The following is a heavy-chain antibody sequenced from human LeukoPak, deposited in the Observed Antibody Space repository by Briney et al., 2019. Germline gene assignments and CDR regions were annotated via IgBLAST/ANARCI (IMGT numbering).Heavy chain of an antibody. Sequence: PGGSLRLSCAASGFTVSSNYMSWARQAPGKGLEWVSVIYSGGSTYYADSVKGRFTISRDNSKSTLYIQMNSLRAEDTAVYYCARVTGYMIEDYFDYWGQGTLVTVSS. CDR1: GFTVSSNY. CDR2: IYSGGST. CDR3: ARVTGYMIEDYFDY. J-gene: IGHJ4*02. V-gene: IGHV3-53*05. D-gene: IGHD3-22*01.